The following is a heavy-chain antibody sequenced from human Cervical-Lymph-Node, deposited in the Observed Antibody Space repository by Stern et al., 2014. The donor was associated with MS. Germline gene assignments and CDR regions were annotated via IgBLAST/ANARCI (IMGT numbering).Heavy chain of an antibody. Sequence: QVQLVQSGTEVKKPGSSVKVSCKASGGTFTSYAFNWVRQAPGQGLEWMRGIIPVFGKANYAQKFQDRVTIIADTPTTTAYMEVTSLRSEDTSMYYWVLADTTDYGFDAWGQGTTVIVSS. J-gene: IGHJ6*02. CDR3: VLADTTDYGFDA. CDR2: IIPVFGKA. D-gene: IGHD3-9*01. CDR1: GGTFTSYA. V-gene: IGHV1-69*06.